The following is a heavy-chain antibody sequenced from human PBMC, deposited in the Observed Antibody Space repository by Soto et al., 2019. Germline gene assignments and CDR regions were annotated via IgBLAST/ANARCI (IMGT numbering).Heavy chain of an antibody. V-gene: IGHV1-24*01. D-gene: IGHD2-2*01. CDR3: ATSRAYQLLVTWFDS. Sequence: ASVELSCKVSGDTLNGLSMHWVRQAPRKGLEWMGGFDPEDGETIYAQKFQGRVTMTEDTSTDTAYMELSSLRSEDTAVYYCATSRAYQLLVTWFDSWGQGTLVTVSS. CDR1: GDTLNGLS. J-gene: IGHJ5*01. CDR2: FDPEDGET.